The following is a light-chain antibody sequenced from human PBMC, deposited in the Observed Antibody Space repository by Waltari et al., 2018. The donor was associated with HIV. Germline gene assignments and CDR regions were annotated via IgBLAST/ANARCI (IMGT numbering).Light chain of an antibody. CDR1: NSNICRSH. V-gene: IGLV1-47*01. CDR3: AAWYDSLSGRV. J-gene: IGLJ3*02. CDR2: GNN. Sequence: SVMTPPPSAAGTPGQGVTIACSGSNSNICRSHVYWTQQYQGTAPKLLRYGNNQRPSGVPDRCSGSQSGTSASLAISGLRSEDEADYYCAAWYDSLSGRVFGGGTKLTVL.